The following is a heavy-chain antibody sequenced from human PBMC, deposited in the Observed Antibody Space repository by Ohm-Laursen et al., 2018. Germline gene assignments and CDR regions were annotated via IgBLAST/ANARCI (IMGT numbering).Heavy chain of an antibody. CDR2: INPNSGDT. CDR3: AVGSMLGGTSEYYFDY. V-gene: IGHV1-2*02. CDR1: GYTFTGYY. D-gene: IGHD1-26*01. J-gene: IGHJ4*02. Sequence: AASVKVSCKTSGYTFTGYYMHWVRQAPGQGLEWMGWINPNSGDTNYAQKFQGRVTMTRDTSISTAYMELSGLRSDDTAVYYCAVGSMLGGTSEYYFDYWGQGTLVTVSS.